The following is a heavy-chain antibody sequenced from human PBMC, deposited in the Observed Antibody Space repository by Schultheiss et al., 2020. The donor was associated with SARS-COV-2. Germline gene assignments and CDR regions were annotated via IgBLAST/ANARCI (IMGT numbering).Heavy chain of an antibody. CDR2: VSDDGNNK. D-gene: IGHD2-2*01. V-gene: IGHV3-30*03. CDR1: GFTVSSNY. Sequence: GGSLRLSCAASGFTVSSNYMSWVRQAPGKGLEWVAVVSDDGNNKYYADSVKGRFTVSRDNSKNAFYLQMNSLRTEDTAVYYCARGRRGEVPGAIGSYWGQGTLVTVSS. CDR3: ARGRRGEVPGAIGSY. J-gene: IGHJ4*02.